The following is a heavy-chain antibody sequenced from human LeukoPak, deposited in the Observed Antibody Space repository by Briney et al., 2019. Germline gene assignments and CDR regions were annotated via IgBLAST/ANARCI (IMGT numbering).Heavy chain of an antibody. CDR3: VTTWGDY. CDR2: IKTDGTIT. D-gene: IGHD3-16*01. CDR1: GFTFSSHW. V-gene: IGHV3-74*01. J-gene: IGHJ4*02. Sequence: QPGGSLRLSCAVSGFTFSSHWMYWVRQVPGKGLVCVSAIKTDGTITNYADSVKGRFTISRDNAKNTLYLQMSGLRAEDTAIYYCVTTWGDYWGQGTQVTVSS.